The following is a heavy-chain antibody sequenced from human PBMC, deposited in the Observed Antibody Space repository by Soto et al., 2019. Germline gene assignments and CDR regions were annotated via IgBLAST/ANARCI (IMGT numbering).Heavy chain of an antibody. J-gene: IGHJ4*02. D-gene: IGHD6-13*01. CDR1: GFTFSSYA. Sequence: GGSLRLSCAASGFTFSSYAMHWVRQAPGKGLEWVAVISYDGSNKYYADSVKGRFTISRDNSKNTLYLQMNSLRAEDTAVYYCARALGIAADPLDCWGQGTLVTVSS. CDR3: ARALGIAADPLDC. V-gene: IGHV3-30-3*01. CDR2: ISYDGSNK.